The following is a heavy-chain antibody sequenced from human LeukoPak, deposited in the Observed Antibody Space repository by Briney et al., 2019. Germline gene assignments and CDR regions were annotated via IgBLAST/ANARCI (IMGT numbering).Heavy chain of an antibody. V-gene: IGHV3-73*01. Sequence: GGSLRLSCAASGFTFSGSAMHWVRQASGKGLEWVGRIRSKANSYATAYAASVKGRFTISRDDSKNTAYLQMNSLRTEDTAVYYCTRSNSHIAAAGTPGVYYYYYYMDVWGKGTTVTVSS. CDR3: TRSNSHIAAAGTPGVYYYYYYMDV. CDR2: IRSKANSYAT. D-gene: IGHD6-13*01. CDR1: GFTFSGSA. J-gene: IGHJ6*03.